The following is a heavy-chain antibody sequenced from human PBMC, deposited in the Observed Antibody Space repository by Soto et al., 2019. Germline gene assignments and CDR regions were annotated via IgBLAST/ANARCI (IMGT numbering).Heavy chain of an antibody. CDR2: IYYSGST. Sequence: QVQLQESGPGLVKPSEPLSLTCTVSGGSVSSGSYFWSWIRQPPGKGLEWIGYIYYSGSTNYNPSLMSRVTISVDTSRNQFSLKLSSVTAADTAVYYCASYSSGWYDVSHWGQGTLVTVSS. V-gene: IGHV4-61*01. J-gene: IGHJ4*02. CDR3: ASYSSGWYDVSH. CDR1: GGSVSSGSYF. D-gene: IGHD6-19*01.